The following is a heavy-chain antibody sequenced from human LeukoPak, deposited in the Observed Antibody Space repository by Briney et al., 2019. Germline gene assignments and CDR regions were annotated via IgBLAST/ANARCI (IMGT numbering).Heavy chain of an antibody. CDR2: IYYSGST. CDR3: ARQYYYDSSGYYPFDY. D-gene: IGHD3-22*01. V-gene: IGHV4-39*01. CDR1: GGSISSSSYH. Sequence: KPSETLSLTCTVSGGSISSSSYHWGWIRQPPGKGLEWIGSIYYSGSTYYNPSLKSRVTISVDTSKNQFSLKLSSVTAADTAVYYCARQYYYDSSGYYPFDYWGQGTLVTVSS. J-gene: IGHJ4*02.